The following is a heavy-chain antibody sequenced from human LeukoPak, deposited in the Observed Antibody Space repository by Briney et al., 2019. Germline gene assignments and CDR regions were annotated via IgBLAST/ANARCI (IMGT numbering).Heavy chain of an antibody. Sequence: ASVKVSCKASGYTFTGYYMHWVRQAPGQGLEWMGWINPNSGGTNYAQKFQGRVTMTRDTSISTAYMELSRLRSDDTAVYYCATAYSSGWSAIVYWGQGTLVTVSS. CDR2: INPNSGGT. CDR3: ATAYSSGWSAIVY. J-gene: IGHJ4*02. CDR1: GYTFTGYY. D-gene: IGHD6-19*01. V-gene: IGHV1-2*02.